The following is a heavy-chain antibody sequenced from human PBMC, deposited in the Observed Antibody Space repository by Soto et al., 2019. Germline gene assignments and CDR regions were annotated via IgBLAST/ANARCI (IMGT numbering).Heavy chain of an antibody. J-gene: IGHJ5*02. CDR2: INAGNGNT. V-gene: IGHV1-3*01. D-gene: IGHD3-16*01. Sequence: GASVKVSCKASGYTFTSYAMHWVRQAPGQRLEWMGRINAGNGNTKYSQKFQGRVTITRDTSASTAYMELSSLRSEDTAVYYCARDGVGDLFDPWGQGTLVTVSS. CDR1: GYTFTSYA. CDR3: ARDGVGDLFDP.